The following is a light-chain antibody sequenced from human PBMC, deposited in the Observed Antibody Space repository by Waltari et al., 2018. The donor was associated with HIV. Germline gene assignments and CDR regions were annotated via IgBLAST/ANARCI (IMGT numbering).Light chain of an antibody. V-gene: IGKV3-20*01. CDR1: QSVSSNY. CDR3: QQYGNSPVYT. Sequence: EIVLTPSPGILSLSPGARATLSCRASQSVSSNYLAWYQQKPGRAPRLLIFDASTRASGIPDRFSGSGSGTDFTLTISRLEPEDFAVYYCQQYGNSPVYTFGQGTKLEIK. CDR2: DAS. J-gene: IGKJ2*01.